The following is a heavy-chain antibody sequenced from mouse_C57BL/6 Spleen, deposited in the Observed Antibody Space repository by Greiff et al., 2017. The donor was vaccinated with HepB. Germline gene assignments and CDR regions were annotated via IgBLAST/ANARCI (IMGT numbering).Heavy chain of an antibody. CDR1: GYTFTDYY. V-gene: IGHV1-76*01. Sequence: QVQLQQSGAELVRPGASVKLSCKASGYTFTDYYINWVKQRPGQGLEWIARIYPGSGNTYYNEKFKGKATLTAEKSSSTAYMHLSSLTSEDSAVYFCAREGIYDYDPAWFAYWGQGTLVTVSA. CDR3: AREGIYDYDPAWFAY. J-gene: IGHJ3*01. CDR2: IYPGSGNT. D-gene: IGHD2-4*01.